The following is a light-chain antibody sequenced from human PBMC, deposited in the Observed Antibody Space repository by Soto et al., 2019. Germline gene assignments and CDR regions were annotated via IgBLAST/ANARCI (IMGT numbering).Light chain of an antibody. Sequence: QSALTQPASVSGSPGQSITISCTGTSSAVGGYNSVSWYQQYPGTAPKLMIYDVSYRPSGISTRFSGSKSGDTASLTISGRHADYEADYFCSSYSSTRTRVYGGGTKLTVL. CDR1: SSAVGGYNS. CDR2: DVS. J-gene: IGLJ3*02. V-gene: IGLV2-14*01. CDR3: SSYSSTRTRV.